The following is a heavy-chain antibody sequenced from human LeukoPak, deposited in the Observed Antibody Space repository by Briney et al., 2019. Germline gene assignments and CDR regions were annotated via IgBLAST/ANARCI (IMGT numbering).Heavy chain of an antibody. D-gene: IGHD3-10*01. J-gene: IGHJ4*02. CDR3: ARDRGELYDY. Sequence: PSETLSLTCTVSGASISGYYWSWIRQPAGKGLEWIGRISSSGNANYNPSLKSRVTMSVDTSKNQLSLKLSSVTAADTAVYYCARDRGELYDYWGQGTLVTVSS. CDR1: GASISGYY. CDR2: ISSSGNA. V-gene: IGHV4-4*07.